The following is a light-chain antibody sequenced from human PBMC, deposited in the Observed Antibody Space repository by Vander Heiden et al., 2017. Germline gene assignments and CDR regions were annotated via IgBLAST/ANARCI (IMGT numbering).Light chain of an antibody. V-gene: IGKV4-1*01. CDR1: QSVLYSPNNKNY. Sequence: DIVMTQSPDSLAVSLGERATINCKSSQSVLYSPNNKNYLAWYQQKPGQPPKLLIYWASTRESGVPDRFSGSGSGTDFTRTISSLQAEDVAVYYCQQDDSTPITFGGGTKVEIK. CDR2: WAS. CDR3: QQDDSTPIT. J-gene: IGKJ4*01.